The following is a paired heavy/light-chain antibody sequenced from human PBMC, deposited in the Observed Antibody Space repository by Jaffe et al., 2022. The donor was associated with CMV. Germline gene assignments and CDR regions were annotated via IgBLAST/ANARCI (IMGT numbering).Heavy chain of an antibody. CDR1: GYSFTNYW. CDR3: ARALRGVPYFDY. V-gene: IGHV5-10-1*03. Sequence: EVQLVQSGGEVKKPGESLRISCKASGYSFTNYWISWVRQMPGKGLEWMGRIDPSDSYSNYSPSFQGHVTIAADKSITTAYLQWSSLKASDTAMYYCARALRGVPYFDYWGPGTLVTVSS. CDR2: IDPSDSYS. D-gene: IGHD3-10*01. J-gene: IGHJ4*02.
Light chain of an antibody. Sequence: DIVMTQSPDSLAVSLGERATINCKSSQSVLYSSNNKNYLAWYQQKPGQPPKLLIYWASTRESGVPDRFSGSGSGTDFTLTISGLQAEDVAVYYCQQYYSTPYTFGQGTKLEIK. CDR1: QSVLYSSNNKNY. J-gene: IGKJ2*01. CDR3: QQYYSTPYT. CDR2: WAS. V-gene: IGKV4-1*01.